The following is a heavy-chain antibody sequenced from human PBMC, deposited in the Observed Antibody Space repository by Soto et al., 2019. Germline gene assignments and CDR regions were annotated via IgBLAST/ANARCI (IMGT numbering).Heavy chain of an antibody. CDR3: ARWGVIVVVPAAMGYFDY. CDR2: IYYSGST. D-gene: IGHD2-2*01. J-gene: IGHJ4*02. V-gene: IGHV4-31*02. Sequence: TLSLTWTVACGSSSGGGYHCILIRQHPVKGLECIGYIYYSGSTYYNPSLNSRVTISVDTSKNQFSLKLSSVTAADTAVYYCARWGVIVVVPAAMGYFDYWGQAILVTVYS. CDR1: CGSSSGGGYH.